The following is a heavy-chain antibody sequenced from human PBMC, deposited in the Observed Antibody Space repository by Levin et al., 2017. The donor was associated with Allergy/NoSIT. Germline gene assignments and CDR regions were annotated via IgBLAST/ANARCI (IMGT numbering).Heavy chain of an antibody. CDR2: INHSGST. D-gene: IGHD5-24*01. CDR3: ATGELPNKWFDP. J-gene: IGHJ5*02. CDR1: GGSFSDYY. V-gene: IGHV4-34*01. Sequence: SQTLSLTCAVYGGSFSDYYWSWIRQSPGKGLEWIGEINHSGSTSYNPSLKSRVTISVDTSKNQFSLKLSSVTAADRAVYYCATGELPNKWFDPWGQGTLVTVSS.